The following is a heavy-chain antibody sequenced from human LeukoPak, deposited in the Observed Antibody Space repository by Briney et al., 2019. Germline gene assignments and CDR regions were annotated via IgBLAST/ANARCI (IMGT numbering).Heavy chain of an antibody. CDR2: ISGSGGST. Sequence: GGSLRLSCAASGFTFSSYAMSWVRQAPGKGLEWVSAISGSGGSTYYADSVKGRFTISRDNSKNTLYLQMNSLRAEDTAVYYCAKGGRSCYYYYMDVWGKGTTVTVSS. J-gene: IGHJ6*03. CDR1: GFTFSSYA. V-gene: IGHV3-23*01. CDR3: AKGGRSCYYYYMDV.